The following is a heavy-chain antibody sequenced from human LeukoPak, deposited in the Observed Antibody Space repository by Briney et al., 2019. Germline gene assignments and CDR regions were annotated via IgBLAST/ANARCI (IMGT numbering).Heavy chain of an antibody. D-gene: IGHD1-1*01. CDR3: ARDPSLDNWNVYYYYGMDV. CDR1: GGTFSSYA. Sequence: GASVKVSCKASGGTFSSYAISWVRQAPGQGLEWMGGIIPIFGTANYAQKFQGRVTITADESTSTAYMELSSLRSEDTAVYYCARDPSLDNWNVYYYYGMDVWGQGTTVTVSS. V-gene: IGHV1-69*13. CDR2: IIPIFGTA. J-gene: IGHJ6*02.